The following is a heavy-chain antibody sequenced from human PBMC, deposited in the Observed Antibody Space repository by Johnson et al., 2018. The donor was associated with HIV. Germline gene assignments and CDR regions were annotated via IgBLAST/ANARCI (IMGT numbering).Heavy chain of an antibody. CDR3: ARVGPGFGVLMYGALGI. CDR1: GFTVRSNY. D-gene: IGHD3-3*01. CDR2: SWNSGFI. Sequence: VQLVESGGGLVQPGGSLRLSCAASGFTVRSNYMSWVRQAPGKGLEWVSGISWNSGFIGYADSVKGRFTISRDNSKNTLYLQMNSLRPEDTAVYYCARVGPGFGVLMYGALGIWGQGTMVTVSS. J-gene: IGHJ3*02. V-gene: IGHV3-66*02.